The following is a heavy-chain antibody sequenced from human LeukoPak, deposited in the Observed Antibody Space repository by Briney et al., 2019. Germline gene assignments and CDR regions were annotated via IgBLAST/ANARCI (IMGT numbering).Heavy chain of an antibody. CDR3: ARDYAGLSSLDI. V-gene: IGHV4-39*07. Sequence: SETLSLTCTVSGGSISTSSYYWGWVRQPPGKGLEWIGNIFYSGSTYYSPSLKSRVTISLDTSRNQFSLKLNSVTAADTAVYYCARDYAGLSSLDIWGQGTMVTVSS. J-gene: IGHJ3*02. CDR1: GGSISTSSYY. CDR2: IFYSGST. D-gene: IGHD2-15*01.